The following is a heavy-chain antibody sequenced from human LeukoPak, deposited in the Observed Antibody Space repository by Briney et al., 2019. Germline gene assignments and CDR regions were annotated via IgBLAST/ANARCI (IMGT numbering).Heavy chain of an antibody. CDR1: GYSFTSYW. D-gene: IGHD1-26*01. CDR3: AKSGTYDAFDV. CDR2: IYPGDSET. Sequence: GEALKISCKGSGYSFTSYWIGGVRQMRGRVLEWMGIIYPGDSETRYRLSFQGQVTISADKSINPAYLQWSSLTASDTAMYYCAKSGTYDAFDVWGQGTMVTVSS. J-gene: IGHJ3*01. V-gene: IGHV5-51*01.